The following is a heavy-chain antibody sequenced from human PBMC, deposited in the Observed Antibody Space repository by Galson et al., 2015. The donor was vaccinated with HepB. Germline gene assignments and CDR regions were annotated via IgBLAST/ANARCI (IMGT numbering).Heavy chain of an antibody. Sequence: QSGAEVKKPGESLKISCEASGYSFTTSWIAWVRQMPGKGLEWMGIIYPGDSDTRYSPSFQGQVTISADKSISTAYLQWSSLKASDTAMYYCARRHSSAEDWFDPWGQGTLVTVSS. CDR2: IYPGDSDT. J-gene: IGHJ5*02. CDR3: ARRHSSAEDWFDP. CDR1: GYSFTTSW. D-gene: IGHD6-25*01. V-gene: IGHV5-51*03.